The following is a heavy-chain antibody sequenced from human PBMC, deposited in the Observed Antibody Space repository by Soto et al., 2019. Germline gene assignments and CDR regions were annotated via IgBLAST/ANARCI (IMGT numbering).Heavy chain of an antibody. J-gene: IGHJ4*02. Sequence: EVQLLDSGGVLVQPGGSLRLSCVASGFTFSNYAITWVRQAPGKGLEWVSAISGIGGSTYYADSVKGRFTISRDNSKDTVYFQMNSLRAEDTAVYYCAKDRVGGQLLSFDYWGQGTLVTVSS. CDR2: ISGIGGST. CDR1: GFTFSNYA. CDR3: AKDRVGGQLLSFDY. D-gene: IGHD2-2*01. V-gene: IGHV3-23*01.